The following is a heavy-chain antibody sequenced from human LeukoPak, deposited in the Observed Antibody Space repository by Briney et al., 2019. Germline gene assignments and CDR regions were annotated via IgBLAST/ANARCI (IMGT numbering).Heavy chain of an antibody. CDR2: INWNGSIT. CDR3: ARVYLSQQLVPGLDY. V-gene: IGHV3-20*04. CDR1: GFIFDDYG. J-gene: IGHJ4*02. Sequence: AGGSLRLSCAASGFIFDDYGMSWVRQAPGKGLEWVSGINWNGSITGYADSVKGRFTISRDNAKNSLYLQMNSLGAEDTALYYCARVYLSQQLVPGLDYWGQGTLVTVSS. D-gene: IGHD6-13*01.